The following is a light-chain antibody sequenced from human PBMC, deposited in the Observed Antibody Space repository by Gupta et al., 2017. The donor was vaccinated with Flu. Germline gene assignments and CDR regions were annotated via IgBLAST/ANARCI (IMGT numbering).Light chain of an antibody. CDR2: QDI. Sequence: DLTQPPSVSVTPGKTASITCSGDDLENKYVCWYQQEPGQSPVLVVYQDIKRPSGIPERLSGSNSGNTATLTNSGTQAMDEAEYYCPAWDGSTVVFGGGTKLTVL. CDR3: PAWDGSTVV. V-gene: IGLV3-1*01. CDR1: DLENKY. J-gene: IGLJ2*01.